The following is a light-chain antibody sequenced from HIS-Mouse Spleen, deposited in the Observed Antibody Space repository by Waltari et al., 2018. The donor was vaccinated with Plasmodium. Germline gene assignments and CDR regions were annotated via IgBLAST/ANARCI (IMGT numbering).Light chain of an antibody. CDR1: KLGDKY. Sequence: SYELTQPPSVSVSPGQTASITCSGDKLGDKYACWYQQKPGQSPVLVIYQDSKRPSGCPEGLSGSNSGNTATLTIIGTQAMDEADYYCQAWDSSTVVFGGGTKLTVL. V-gene: IGLV3-1*01. CDR3: QAWDSSTVV. CDR2: QDS. J-gene: IGLJ2*01.